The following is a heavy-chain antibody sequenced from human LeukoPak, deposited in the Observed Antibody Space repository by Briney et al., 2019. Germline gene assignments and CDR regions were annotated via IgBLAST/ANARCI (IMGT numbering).Heavy chain of an antibody. D-gene: IGHD5-18*01. CDR1: GYTFTGYY. Sequence: ASVKVSCKASGYTFTGYYMHWVRQAPGQGLEWMGWISPTSGGTNYAQKLQGRVTMTTDTSTSTAYMELRSLRSDDTAVYYCARYPSGYSYGLDLGIDYWGQGTLVTVSS. CDR3: ARYPSGYSYGLDLGIDY. V-gene: IGHV1-2*02. CDR2: ISPTSGGT. J-gene: IGHJ4*02.